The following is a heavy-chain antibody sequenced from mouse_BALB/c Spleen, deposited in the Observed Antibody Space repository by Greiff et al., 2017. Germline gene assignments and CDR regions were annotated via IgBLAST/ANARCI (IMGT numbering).Heavy chain of an antibody. V-gene: IGHV2-6-7*01. CDR2: IWGDGST. J-gene: IGHJ3*01. Sequence: QVQLKESGPGLVAPSQSLSITCTVSGFSLTGYGVNWVRQPPGKGLEWLGMIWGDGSTDYNSALKSRLSISKDNSKSQVFLKMNSLQTDDTARYYCARDPYYGSREGFAYWGQGTLVTVSA. CDR1: GFSLTGYG. CDR3: ARDPYYGSREGFAY. D-gene: IGHD1-1*01.